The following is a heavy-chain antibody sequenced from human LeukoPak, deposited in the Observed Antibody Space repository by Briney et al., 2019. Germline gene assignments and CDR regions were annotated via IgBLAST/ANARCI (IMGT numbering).Heavy chain of an antibody. D-gene: IGHD1-26*01. Sequence: GGSLRLSCAASGFTFSSYAMSWVRQAPGKGLEWVSAISGSGGSTYYADSVKGRFTISRDNAKNSLYLQMNSLRAEDTAVYYCAKDYEPLVGVHRWGDWFDPWGQGTLVTVSS. V-gene: IGHV3-23*01. CDR1: GFTFSSYA. J-gene: IGHJ5*02. CDR3: AKDYEPLVGVHRWGDWFDP. CDR2: ISGSGGST.